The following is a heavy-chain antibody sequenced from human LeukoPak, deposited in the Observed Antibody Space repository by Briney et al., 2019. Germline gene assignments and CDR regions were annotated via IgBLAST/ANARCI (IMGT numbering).Heavy chain of an antibody. CDR3: VRQAGVH. D-gene: IGHD6-19*01. Sequence: GGSLRLSCAASGFTFSSYSMNWVRQAPGKGLECVANIRKDGYEKNYADSVKGRFTISRDNAKNSLCLQMNSLSVEDTAVYYCVRQAGVHWGQGTLVTVSS. CDR1: GFTFSSYS. V-gene: IGHV3-7*01. J-gene: IGHJ4*02. CDR2: IRKDGYEK.